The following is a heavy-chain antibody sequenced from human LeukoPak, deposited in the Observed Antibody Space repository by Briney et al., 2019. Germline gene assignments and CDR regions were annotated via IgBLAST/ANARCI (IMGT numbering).Heavy chain of an antibody. CDR2: ISYDGSNK. J-gene: IGHJ5*02. V-gene: IGHV3-30-3*01. CDR3: ASGGRGYKGNWFDP. D-gene: IGHD1-14*01. CDR1: GFTFSSYA. Sequence: GRSLRLSCAASGFTFSSYAMHWVRQAPGKGLDWVAVISYDGSNKYYADSVKGRFTISRDNSKNTLYLQMNSLRAEDTAVYYCASGGRGYKGNWFDPWGQGTLVTVSS.